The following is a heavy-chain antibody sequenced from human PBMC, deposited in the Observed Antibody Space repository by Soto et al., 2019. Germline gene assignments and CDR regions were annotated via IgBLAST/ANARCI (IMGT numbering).Heavy chain of an antibody. V-gene: IGHV4-39*01. D-gene: IGHD3-3*01. Sequence: ETLSLTCTVSGGSISSSSYYWGWIRQPPGKGLEWIGSIYYSGSTYYNPSLKSRVTISVETSKNQFSLKLSSVTAADTAVYYCARHGTIFGVEDYYYYYYMDIWGKGTTVTVSS. CDR3: ARHGTIFGVEDYYYYYYMDI. J-gene: IGHJ6*03. CDR2: IYYSGST. CDR1: GGSISSSSYY.